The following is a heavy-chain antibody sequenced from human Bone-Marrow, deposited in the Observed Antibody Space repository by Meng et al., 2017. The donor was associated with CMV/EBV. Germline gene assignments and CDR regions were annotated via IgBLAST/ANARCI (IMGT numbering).Heavy chain of an antibody. J-gene: IGHJ5*02. V-gene: IGHV3-11*04. D-gene: IGHD3-22*01. CDR1: GFTFSDYY. Sequence: GESLKISCAASGFTFSDYYMSWIRQAPGKGLEWVSYISSSGSTIYYADSVKGRFTISRDNAKNSLYLQMNSLRAEDTAVYYCARDADYYDSSGYYLRWFDPWGQGPRVTCSS. CDR2: ISSSGSTI. CDR3: ARDADYYDSSGYYLRWFDP.